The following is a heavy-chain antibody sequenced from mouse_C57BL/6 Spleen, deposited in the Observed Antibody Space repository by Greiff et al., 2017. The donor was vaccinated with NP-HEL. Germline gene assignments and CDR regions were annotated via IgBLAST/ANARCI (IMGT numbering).Heavy chain of an antibody. V-gene: IGHV5-12*01. J-gene: IGHJ1*03. CDR3: ARHGPGSSYWYFDV. Sequence: EVQVVESGGGLVQPGGSLKLSCAASGFTFSDYYMYWVRQTPEKRLEWVAYISNGGGSTYYPDTVKGRFTISRDNAKNTLYLQMSRLKSEDTAMYYCARHGPGSSYWYFDVWGTGTTVTVSS. CDR2: ISNGGGST. CDR1: GFTFSDYY. D-gene: IGHD1-1*01.